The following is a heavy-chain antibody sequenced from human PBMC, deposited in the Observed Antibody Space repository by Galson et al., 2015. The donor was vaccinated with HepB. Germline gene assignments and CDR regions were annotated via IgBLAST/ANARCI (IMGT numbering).Heavy chain of an antibody. CDR1: GFTFSSYS. CDR3: ARDYSGSTSCFDY. Sequence: SLRLSCAASGFTFSSYSMNWVRQAPGKGLEWVSSISSSSSYIYYADSVKGRFTISRDNAKNSLYLQMNSLRAEDTAVYYCARDYSGSTSCFDYWGQGTLVTVSS. D-gene: IGHD2-2*01. J-gene: IGHJ4*02. V-gene: IGHV3-21*01. CDR2: ISSSSSYI.